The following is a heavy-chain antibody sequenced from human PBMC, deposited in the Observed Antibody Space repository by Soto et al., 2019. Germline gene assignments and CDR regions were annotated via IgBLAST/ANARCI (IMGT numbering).Heavy chain of an antibody. CDR1: GFTFSRSF. D-gene: IGHD6-19*01. CDR2: INQDGGGT. CDR3: ARYFRGSGRCFFDY. V-gene: IGHV3-7*03. Sequence: PGGSLRLSCVASGFTFSRSFMGWVRQAPGKGLEWVANINQDGGGTYYVDSVEGRFTISRDNAKDSLYLQMNSLRGEDTAVYYCARYFRGSGRCFFDYWGQGTLVTVSS. J-gene: IGHJ4*02.